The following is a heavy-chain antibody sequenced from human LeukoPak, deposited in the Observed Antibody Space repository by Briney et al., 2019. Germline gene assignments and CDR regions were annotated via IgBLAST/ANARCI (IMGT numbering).Heavy chain of an antibody. J-gene: IGHJ6*03. CDR1: GGTFSSYA. CDR3: AGNAYGELYMDV. Sequence: SPKVSCKASGGTFSSYAISWGRQAPGQGLEWMGGIIPIFGTANYAQKFQGRDTITTDESTSTAYMELSSLRSEDTALYYAAGNAYGELYMDVWGKGTPVTVSS. V-gene: IGHV1-69*05. CDR2: IIPIFGTA. D-gene: IGHD4-17*01.